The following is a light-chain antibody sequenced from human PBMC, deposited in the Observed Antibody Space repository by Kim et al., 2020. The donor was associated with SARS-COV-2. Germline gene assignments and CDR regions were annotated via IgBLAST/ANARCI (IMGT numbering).Light chain of an antibody. CDR2: AAS. CDR3: QQYGSSPWT. V-gene: IGKV3-20*01. CDR1: QSVSSSY. Sequence: SPGDRATLSCRASQSVSSSYLAWYQQKPGQAPRLLIYAASSRATGIPDRFSGSGSETDFTLTISRLEPEDFAVYYCQQYGSSPWTFGQGTKVDIK. J-gene: IGKJ1*01.